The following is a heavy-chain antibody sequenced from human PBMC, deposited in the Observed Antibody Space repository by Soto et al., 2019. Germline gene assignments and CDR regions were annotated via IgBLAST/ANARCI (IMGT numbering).Heavy chain of an antibody. CDR3: AKDGRDFVTVPAATGAFDV. D-gene: IGHD2-2*01. CDR1: RFTFSGFG. Sequence: QVQLVESGGGVVQPGTSLRLSCAASRFTFSGFGMYWVRQAPGKGLEWVAVISYDGSNKWYADSVKGRFTISRDNTKNTLYLQMNSLRAEDTAVYYCAKDGRDFVTVPAATGAFDVWGQGTMVTVSS. V-gene: IGHV3-30*18. CDR2: ISYDGSNK. J-gene: IGHJ3*01.